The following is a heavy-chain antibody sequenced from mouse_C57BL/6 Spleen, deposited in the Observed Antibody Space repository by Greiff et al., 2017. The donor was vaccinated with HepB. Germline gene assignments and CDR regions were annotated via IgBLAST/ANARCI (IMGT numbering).Heavy chain of an antibody. CDR2: IRSKSSNYAT. Sequence: EVKLLESGGGLVQPKGSLKLSCAASGFTFNTYAMHWVRQAPGKGLEWVARIRSKSSNYATYYADSVKDRFTISRDDSQSMLYRKMNNLKTEDTAMYYCVRDWPYGSSHWYFDVWGTGTTVTVSS. V-gene: IGHV10-3*01. CDR3: VRDWPYGSSHWYFDV. D-gene: IGHD1-1*01. CDR1: GFTFNTYA. J-gene: IGHJ1*03.